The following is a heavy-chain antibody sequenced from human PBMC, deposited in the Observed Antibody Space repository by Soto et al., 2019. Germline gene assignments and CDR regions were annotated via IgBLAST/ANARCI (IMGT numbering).Heavy chain of an antibody. D-gene: IGHD3-22*01. CDR2: ISYSGST. Sequence: QLQLQESGPGLVKPSETLSLTCTVSGGSISGSRYYWVWLRQPPGKGLEWIGSISYSGSTDYNPPLKSRVAISVDTSKNQFSLNLNSMTAAETAVYFGARQSFTTLFDYFGQGTLVTVSS. V-gene: IGHV4-39*01. CDR1: GGSISGSRYY. J-gene: IGHJ4*02. CDR3: ARQSFTTLFDY.